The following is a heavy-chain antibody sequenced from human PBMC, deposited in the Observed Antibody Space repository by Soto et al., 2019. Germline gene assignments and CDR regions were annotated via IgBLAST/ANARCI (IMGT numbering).Heavy chain of an antibody. Sequence: ASVKVSCKASGYTFTSYGISWVRQAPGQGLEWMGWISAYNGNTNYAQKLQGRVTMTTDTSTSTAYMELRSLRSDDTAVYYCARDPRTGTTHPSPIDYWGQGTLVTVSS. CDR1: GYTFTSYG. CDR2: ISAYNGNT. D-gene: IGHD1-1*01. J-gene: IGHJ4*02. CDR3: ARDPRTGTTHPSPIDY. V-gene: IGHV1-18*04.